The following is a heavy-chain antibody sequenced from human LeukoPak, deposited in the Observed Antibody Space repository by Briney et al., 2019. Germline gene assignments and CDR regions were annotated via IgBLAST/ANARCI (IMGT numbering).Heavy chain of an antibody. D-gene: IGHD4-17*01. CDR3: ARGDYGDRGWFDP. V-gene: IGHV4-39*01. CDR2: IYYSGST. Sequence: NPSETLSLTCTVSGGSISSSNYYWGWIRQPPGKGLEWIGSIYYSGSTYYNPSLKSRVTISVDTSKNQFSLKLSSVTAADTAVYYCARGDYGDRGWFDPWGQGTLVTVSS. J-gene: IGHJ5*02. CDR1: GGSISSSNYY.